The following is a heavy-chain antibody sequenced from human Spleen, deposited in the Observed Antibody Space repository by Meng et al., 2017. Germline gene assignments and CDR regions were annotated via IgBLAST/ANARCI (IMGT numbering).Heavy chain of an antibody. CDR1: GGSIRSYY. D-gene: IGHD1-26*01. V-gene: IGHV4-59*12. CDR3: ARVGYYYYAMDV. Sequence: GSLRLSCTVSGGSIRSYYWSWIRQPPGKGLEWIGYIYYSGSTNYNPSLKSRVSISVDTSKNQFSLQLSSVTAADTAVYYCARVGYYYYAMDVWGQGTTVTVSS. J-gene: IGHJ6*02. CDR2: IYYSGST.